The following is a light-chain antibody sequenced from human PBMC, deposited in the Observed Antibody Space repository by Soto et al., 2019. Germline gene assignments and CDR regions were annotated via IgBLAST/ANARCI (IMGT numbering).Light chain of an antibody. CDR1: SGDVGGYNF. CDR2: DVT. CDR3: NSYASTKSVV. Sequence: QSALTQPASVSGSPGQSVTISCTGTSGDVGGYNFVSWYQQHPGKAPKLMIYDVTDRPSGVSNRFSGSKSGNTASLTISGLQAEDEADYYCNSYASTKSVVFGGGTKVTVL. V-gene: IGLV2-14*03. J-gene: IGLJ2*01.